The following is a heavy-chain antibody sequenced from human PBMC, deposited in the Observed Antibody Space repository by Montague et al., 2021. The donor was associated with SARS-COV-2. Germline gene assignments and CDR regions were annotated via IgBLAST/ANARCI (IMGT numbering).Heavy chain of an antibody. CDR1: GVSISSGSYY. CDR2: VYHTGST. J-gene: IGHJ4*02. V-gene: IGHV4-61*01. Sequence: SETLSLTCSVSGVSISSGSYYWCWVRQPPGKGLEWIGYVYHTGSTNYNPSLKSRVTLSIDTSKNQFSLNLTSVTAADTAVYYCVREKYYFDDSGSKWGQGTLVTV. D-gene: IGHD3-22*01. CDR3: VREKYYFDDSGSK.